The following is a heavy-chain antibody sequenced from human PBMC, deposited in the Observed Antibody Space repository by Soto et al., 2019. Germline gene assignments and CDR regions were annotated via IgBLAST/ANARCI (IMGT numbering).Heavy chain of an antibody. CDR1: GGSISSSSSY. V-gene: IGHV4-39*01. Sequence: QLQLQESGPGLVKPSKTLSFTCTVSGGSISSSSSYWGWIRQPPGKGLGWIGGIYYSGSTYYNPSLKNRVTMSVDTSKSQFSLRLSSVTAADTAVYYCARPVEMATIRDWGQGTLVTVSS. J-gene: IGHJ4*02. CDR3: ARPVEMATIRD. CDR2: IYYSGST. D-gene: IGHD5-12*01.